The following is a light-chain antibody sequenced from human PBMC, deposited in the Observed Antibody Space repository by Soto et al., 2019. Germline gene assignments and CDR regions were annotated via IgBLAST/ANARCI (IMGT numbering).Light chain of an antibody. V-gene: IGKV1-5*01. J-gene: IGKJ1*01. CDR2: DAS. Sequence: DIQMTQSPSTLSSSVGDRVTITCRASQSISTWMAWYQQKPGKAPKLLIYDASSLETGVPSRFSGSGSGTEFTLTISSLQPDDFATYCCQQYSTWETVGQGTKVEIK. CDR1: QSISTW. CDR3: QQYSTWET.